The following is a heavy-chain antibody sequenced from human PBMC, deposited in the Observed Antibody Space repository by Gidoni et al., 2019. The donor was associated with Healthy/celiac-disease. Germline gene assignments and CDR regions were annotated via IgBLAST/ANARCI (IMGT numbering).Heavy chain of an antibody. J-gene: IGHJ3*02. CDR2: IIPIFVTA. Sequence: QVQLVQSGAEVRKPGSSVKVSCKASAGTFSSYAISGVRQAPGHGLEWMGGIIPIFVTANYAQKFQGRVTITADESTSTAYMELSSLRSEDTAVYYCALCPPSSGWYGGGVRACYAFDIWGQGTMVTVSS. CDR3: ALCPPSSGWYGGGVRACYAFDI. CDR1: AGTFSSYA. D-gene: IGHD6-19*01. V-gene: IGHV1-69*01.